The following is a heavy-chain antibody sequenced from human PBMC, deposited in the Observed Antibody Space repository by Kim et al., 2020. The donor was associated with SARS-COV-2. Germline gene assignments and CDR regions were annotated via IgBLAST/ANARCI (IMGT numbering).Heavy chain of an antibody. CDR1: GGSISSSSYY. J-gene: IGHJ4*02. V-gene: IGHV4-39*01. D-gene: IGHD1-26*01. CDR3: ARLVVGATQAFDY. CDR2: IYYSGST. Sequence: SETPSLTCTVSGGSISSSSYYWGWIRQPPGKGLEWIGSIYYSGSTYYNPSLKSRVTISVDTSKNQFSLKLSSVTAADTAVYYCARLVVGATQAFDYWGQGTLVTVSS.